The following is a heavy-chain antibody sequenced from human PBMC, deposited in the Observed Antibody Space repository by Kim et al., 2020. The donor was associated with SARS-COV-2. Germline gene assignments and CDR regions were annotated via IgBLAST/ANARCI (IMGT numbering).Heavy chain of an antibody. J-gene: IGHJ3*02. D-gene: IGHD6-19*01. CDR1: GYTFTSYG. CDR2: ISAYNGNT. Sequence: ASVKVSCKASGYTFTSYGISWVRQAPGQGLEWMGWISAYNGNTNYAQKLQGRVTMTTDTSMSTAYMELRSLRSDDTAVYYCASLFKGHNSGWSDAFDIWGQGTMVTVSS. CDR3: ASLFKGHNSGWSDAFDI. V-gene: IGHV1-18*01.